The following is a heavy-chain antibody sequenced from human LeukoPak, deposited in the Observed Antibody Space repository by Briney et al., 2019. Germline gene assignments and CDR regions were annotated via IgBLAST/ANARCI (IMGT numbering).Heavy chain of an antibody. CDR2: INHSGST. CDR1: GFTFSTYA. V-gene: IGHV4-34*01. D-gene: IGHD4/OR15-4a*01. J-gene: IGHJ4*02. Sequence: GSLRLSCAASGFTFSTYAMSWVRQPPGKGLEWIGEINHSGSTNYNPSLKSRVTISVDTSKNQFSLKLSSVTAADTAVYYCARPLWWGYFDYWGQGTLVTVSS. CDR3: ARPLWWGYFDY.